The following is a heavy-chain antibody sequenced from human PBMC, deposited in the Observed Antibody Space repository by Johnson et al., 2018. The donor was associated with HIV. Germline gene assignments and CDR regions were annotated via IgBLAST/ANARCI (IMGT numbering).Heavy chain of an antibody. CDR2: INSDGSTT. Sequence: VQLVESGGGLVQPGRSLRLSCAASEFTFSRYWMHWVRQASGKGLVWVSGINSDGSTTTYADSVKGRFTISRDNAKNTLYLQMNSLRAEDTAGYYCAKDRGRPGTPAALDIWGQGTMVTVSS. CDR3: AKDRGRPGTPAALDI. D-gene: IGHD3-16*01. J-gene: IGHJ3*02. V-gene: IGHV3-74*01. CDR1: EFTFSRYW.